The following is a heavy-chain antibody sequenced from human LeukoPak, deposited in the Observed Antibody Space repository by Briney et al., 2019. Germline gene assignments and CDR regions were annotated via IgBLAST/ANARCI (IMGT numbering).Heavy chain of an antibody. CDR3: ARVGVDPDYYGMDV. Sequence: AGGSLRLSCAASGFTFSNYAMHWVRQAPGKGLEWVAVISYDGSNKYYADSVKGRFTISRDNSKNTLYLQMSSLRAEDTAVYYCARVGVDPDYYGMDVWGQGTTVTVSS. D-gene: IGHD3-10*01. J-gene: IGHJ6*02. CDR2: ISYDGSNK. V-gene: IGHV3-30-3*01. CDR1: GFTFSNYA.